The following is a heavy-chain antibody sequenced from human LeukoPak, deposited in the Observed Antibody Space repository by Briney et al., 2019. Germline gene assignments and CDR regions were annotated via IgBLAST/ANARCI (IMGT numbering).Heavy chain of an antibody. CDR1: GFTFSSYW. Sequence: GESLRLSCAASGFTFSSYWMSWVRQAPGKGLEWVANIKQDGSEKYYVDSVKGRFTISRDNAKNSLYLQMNSLRAEDTAVYYCARDPKDSSGWYYFDYWGQGTLVTVSS. V-gene: IGHV3-7*01. J-gene: IGHJ4*02. CDR3: ARDPKDSSGWYYFDY. D-gene: IGHD6-19*01. CDR2: IKQDGSEK.